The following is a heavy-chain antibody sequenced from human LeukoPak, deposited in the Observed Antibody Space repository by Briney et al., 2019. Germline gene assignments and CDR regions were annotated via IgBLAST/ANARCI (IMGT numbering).Heavy chain of an antibody. CDR2: IYYSGST. V-gene: IGHV4-59*08. J-gene: IGHJ4*02. Sequence: SETLSLTCTVSGGSISTYYWSCIRQPPGKGLEWIGYIYYSGSTNYNPSLKSRVTISVDTSKNQFSLNLSSVTAADTAVYYCARQARYCGGGTCSDSWGQGTLVTVSS. CDR3: ARQARYCGGGTCSDS. CDR1: GGSISTYY. D-gene: IGHD2-15*01.